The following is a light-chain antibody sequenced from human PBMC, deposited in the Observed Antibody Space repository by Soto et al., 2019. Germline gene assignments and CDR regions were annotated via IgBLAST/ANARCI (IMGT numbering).Light chain of an antibody. Sequence: QSALTQPASVSGSPGQSITISCIGTSSDVGGYNYVSWYQQHPGKAPKLMIYEVSERPSGVPDRFSGSKSGNTAFLTVSGLQAEDEADYYCLSYADTAYVFGTGTKLTVL. CDR2: EVS. CDR1: SSDVGGYNY. J-gene: IGLJ1*01. V-gene: IGLV2-8*01. CDR3: LSYADTAYV.